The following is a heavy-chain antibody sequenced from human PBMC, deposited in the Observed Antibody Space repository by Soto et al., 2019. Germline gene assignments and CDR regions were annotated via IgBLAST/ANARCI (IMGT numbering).Heavy chain of an antibody. CDR1: GGTFSTYT. CDR3: TRNVGPSTFDP. D-gene: IGHD2-15*01. Sequence: QVQLVQSGAEVKKPGSSVKVSCKASGGTFSTYTLTWVRQAPGQGLEWMGRIIPILDITTYAQKFQGRVTNTADKSTDTTYMEPSSLRSEDTAVYYCTRNVGPSTFDPWGQGTLVTVSS. CDR2: IIPILDIT. J-gene: IGHJ5*02. V-gene: IGHV1-69*02.